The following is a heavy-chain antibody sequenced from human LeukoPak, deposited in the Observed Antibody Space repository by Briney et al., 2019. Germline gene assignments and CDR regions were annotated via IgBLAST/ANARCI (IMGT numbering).Heavy chain of an antibody. Sequence: SETLSLTCTVSGGSFSSSSYYWGWIRQPPGKGLEWIGSINYRGNTYYNPSLKSRVTLSVDTSKNQFSLKLSSVTAADTAVYYCARGGSYHLPGDYWGQGTLVTVSS. CDR2: INYRGNT. D-gene: IGHD1-26*01. CDR3: ARGGSYHLPGDY. J-gene: IGHJ4*02. V-gene: IGHV4-39*07. CDR1: GGSFSSSSYY.